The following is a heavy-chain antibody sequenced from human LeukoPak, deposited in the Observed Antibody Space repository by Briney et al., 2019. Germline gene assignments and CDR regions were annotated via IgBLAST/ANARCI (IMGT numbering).Heavy chain of an antibody. J-gene: IGHJ4*02. CDR3: AKGGLRGALG. V-gene: IGHV3-23*01. Sequence: GGSLTLSCAASGFPFSSLAMNWVRHAPGKGLEWVLAISGSGGSTNYADSVKGRFTISKDNSKNTLYLQKNSLRGEDTAVYYWAKGGLRGALGWGEGTLVTVSS. CDR2: ISGSGGST. D-gene: IGHD1-26*01. CDR1: GFPFSSLA.